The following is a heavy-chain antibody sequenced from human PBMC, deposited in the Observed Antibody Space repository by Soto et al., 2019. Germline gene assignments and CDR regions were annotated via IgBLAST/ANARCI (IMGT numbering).Heavy chain of an antibody. CDR2: IWYDASNK. CDR1: GFNFSGYD. J-gene: IGHJ4*02. D-gene: IGHD4-17*01. Sequence: GGSLRLSCAASGFNFSGYDLHWVRQAPGKGLEWVAIIWYDASNKYYANSVKGRFTVSRDTSKNTIYLQMNSLRAGDTAVYYCARAFAVTSPYFDFWGQGTLVTVSS. CDR3: ARAFAVTSPYFDF. V-gene: IGHV3-33*01.